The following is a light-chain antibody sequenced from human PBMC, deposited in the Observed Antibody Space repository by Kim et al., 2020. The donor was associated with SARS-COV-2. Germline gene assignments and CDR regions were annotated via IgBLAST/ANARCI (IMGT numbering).Light chain of an antibody. Sequence: SYELTQPPSVSVSPGQTANIPCSGDGLHNKCVSWYQQKPGQSPLLVIYQDMKRPSGIPERFSGSNLGNTATLTISGTQAVDEADYYCQAWDSSAVFFGGGTQLTVL. CDR3: QAWDSSAVF. V-gene: IGLV3-1*01. J-gene: IGLJ2*01. CDR1: GLHNKC. CDR2: QDM.